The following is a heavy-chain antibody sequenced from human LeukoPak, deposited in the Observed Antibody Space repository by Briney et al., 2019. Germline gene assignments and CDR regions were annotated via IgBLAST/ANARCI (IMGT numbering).Heavy chain of an antibody. D-gene: IGHD3-10*01. V-gene: IGHV3-23*01. CDR1: GISLSNYA. J-gene: IGHJ4*02. CDR2: ISERGGST. Sequence: GGSLTLACVCAGISLSNYAMTWVRQAAGKGLEWVSYISERGGSTTYADSVKGRFTISRDTSLNTLYLQMSSLRAEDTAVYFCAKRGIVIRGILVIGYHQEAYHYDYWGQGVLVTVSS. CDR3: AKRGIVIRGILVIGYHQEAYHYDY.